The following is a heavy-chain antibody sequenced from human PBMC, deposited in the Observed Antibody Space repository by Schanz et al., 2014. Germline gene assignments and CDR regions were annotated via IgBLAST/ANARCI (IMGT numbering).Heavy chain of an antibody. D-gene: IGHD1-1*01. CDR1: GFTFSSYA. CDR2: ITYNGGTI. Sequence: VQLVESGGGVVQPGRSLRLSCAASGFTFSSYALHWVRQAPGKGLEWISYITYNGGTIYYADSVKGRFTISRDNAKNSLYLQMNSLRAEDTAVYYCARDRRNADLDYWGQGTLVNVSS. V-gene: IGHV3-48*01. J-gene: IGHJ4*02. CDR3: ARDRRNADLDY.